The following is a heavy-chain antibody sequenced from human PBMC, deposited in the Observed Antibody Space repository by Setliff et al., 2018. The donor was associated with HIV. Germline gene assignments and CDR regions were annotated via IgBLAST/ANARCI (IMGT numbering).Heavy chain of an antibody. J-gene: IGHJ5*02. D-gene: IGHD6-13*01. CDR3: ARGSDSSTWYRGWFDP. CDR1: GYSISSGHY. Sequence: SETLSLTCAVSGYSISSGHYWGWIRQSPGKGLEWIGYVYCSGSTNYNPSLKSRVTISIDTSKTQFSLKLTSVTAADTAVYYCARGSDSSTWYRGWFDPWGQGTLVTVSS. CDR2: VYCSGST. V-gene: IGHV4-38-2*01.